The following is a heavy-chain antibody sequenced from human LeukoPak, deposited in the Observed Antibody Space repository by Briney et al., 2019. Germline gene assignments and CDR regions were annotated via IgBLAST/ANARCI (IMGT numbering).Heavy chain of an antibody. J-gene: IGHJ3*02. D-gene: IGHD4-17*01. CDR2: INTNTGNP. Sequence: ASVKVSCKASGYTFTSYAMNWVRQAPGQGLEWMGWINTNTGNPTYAQGFTGRFVFSLDTSVSTAYLQISSLKAEDTAVYYCARGYYGDHVNWYAFDIWGQGTMVTVSS. CDR1: GYTFTSYA. CDR3: ARGYYGDHVNWYAFDI. V-gene: IGHV7-4-1*02.